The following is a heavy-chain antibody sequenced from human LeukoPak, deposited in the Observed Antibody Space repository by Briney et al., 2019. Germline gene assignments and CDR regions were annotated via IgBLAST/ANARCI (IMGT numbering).Heavy chain of an antibody. Sequence: ESLKISCKASGYTFTTYWVAWVRQMPGKGLEWMGVIHPEDSDIRYNPSFRGQVTISADKSISTAFLQWSSLKASDTALYYCARSDYWSYAMNVWGQGTTVTVSS. CDR3: ARSDYWSYAMNV. CDR2: IHPEDSDI. J-gene: IGHJ6*02. D-gene: IGHD5-12*01. CDR1: GYTFTTYW. V-gene: IGHV5-51*01.